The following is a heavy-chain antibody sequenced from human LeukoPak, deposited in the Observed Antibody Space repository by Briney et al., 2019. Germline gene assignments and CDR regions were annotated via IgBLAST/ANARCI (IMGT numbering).Heavy chain of an antibody. J-gene: IGHJ5*02. V-gene: IGHV3-11*01. CDR1: GFTFSDYY. CDR3: AKDLSIGWFDP. Sequence: GGSLRLSCAASGFTFSDYYMSWIRQAPGKGLEWVSYISSSGSTIYYADSVKGRFTISRDNSKNMLFLQMNSLRAEDTAVYYCAKDLSIGWFDPWGQGTLVTVSS. CDR2: ISSSGSTI. D-gene: IGHD2-21*01.